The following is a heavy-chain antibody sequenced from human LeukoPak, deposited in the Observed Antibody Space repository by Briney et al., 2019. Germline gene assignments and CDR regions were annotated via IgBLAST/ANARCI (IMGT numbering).Heavy chain of an antibody. D-gene: IGHD6-19*01. CDR1: GYSISIGYY. J-gene: IGHJ4*02. CDR3: ARASSGWYGLDY. CDR2: IYRTGDT. V-gene: IGHV4-38-2*02. Sequence: SETLSLTCTVSGYSISIGYYWGWILQPPGQGLEWIGSIYRTGDTFYNPSLKSRVTTSVDTPKNQFSLKLNSVTAADTVVYYCARASSGWYGLDYWGQGTLVTVSS.